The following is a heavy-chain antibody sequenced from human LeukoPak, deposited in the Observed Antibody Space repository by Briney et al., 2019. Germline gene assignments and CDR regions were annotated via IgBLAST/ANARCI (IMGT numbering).Heavy chain of an antibody. CDR3: ARAFYGFGAD. CDR1: GYTFTSYY. Sequence: ASAKVSCKASGYTFTSYYMHWVRQAPGQGLEWMGLINPSGDITTYAQKFQGRVTMTRDTSTSTVYMELSSLRSEDTAVYYCARAFYGFGADWGQGTLVTVSS. J-gene: IGHJ4*02. CDR2: INPSGDIT. D-gene: IGHD3-3*01. V-gene: IGHV1-46*01.